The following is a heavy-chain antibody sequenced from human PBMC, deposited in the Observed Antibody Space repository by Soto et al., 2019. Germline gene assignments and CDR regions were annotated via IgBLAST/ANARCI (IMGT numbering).Heavy chain of an antibody. CDR3: AKDADDYGDYRGGSDPTHFDY. Sequence: SGGSLRLSCAASGFTFSSYGMHWVRQAPGKGLEGVAVISYDGSNKYYADSVKGRFTISRDNSKNTLYLQMNSLRAEDTAVYYCAKDADDYGDYRGGSDPTHFDYWGQGTLVTVSS. V-gene: IGHV3-30*18. CDR2: ISYDGSNK. CDR1: GFTFSSYG. J-gene: IGHJ4*02. D-gene: IGHD4-17*01.